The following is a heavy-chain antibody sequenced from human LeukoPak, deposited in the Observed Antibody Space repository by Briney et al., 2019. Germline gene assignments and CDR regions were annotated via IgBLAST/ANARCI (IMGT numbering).Heavy chain of an antibody. CDR3: ARDLSRAVAGQIDY. D-gene: IGHD6-19*01. CDR1: GGSINSSSYY. Sequence: NSSETLSLTCTVSGGSINSSSYYWGWIRQPPGKGLEWIGSIYYSGSIYYNPSLKSRVTISVDTSKKQFSLKLSSVTAADTAVYYCARDLSRAVAGQIDYWGQGTLVTVSS. CDR2: IYYSGSI. J-gene: IGHJ4*02. V-gene: IGHV4-39*07.